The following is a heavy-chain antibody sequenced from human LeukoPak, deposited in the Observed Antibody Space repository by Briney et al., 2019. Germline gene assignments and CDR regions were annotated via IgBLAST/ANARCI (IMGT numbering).Heavy chain of an antibody. V-gene: IGHV4-34*01. J-gene: IGHJ6*03. D-gene: IGHD3-10*01. Sequence: PSETLSLTCAVSGGSFSGYYWSWIRQPPGKGLEWIGEINHSGSTNYNPSLKSRVTISVDTSKNQFSLKLSSVTAADTAVYYCARGYYYGSGSAFYYYYMDVWGKRTTVTVSS. CDR1: GGSFSGYY. CDR3: ARGYYYGSGSAFYYYYMDV. CDR2: INHSGST.